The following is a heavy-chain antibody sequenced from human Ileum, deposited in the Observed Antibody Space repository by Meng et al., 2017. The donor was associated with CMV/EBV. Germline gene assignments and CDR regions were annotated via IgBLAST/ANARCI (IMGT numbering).Heavy chain of an antibody. Sequence: GGSLRLSCAASGFIFSNYEFNWVRQGPGKGLEWISYISSSGQNVYYADSVRGRFTVSRDNAKNSLYLQMNSLRAEDTAVYYCARESIAARRYFQADYYYYYGMDVWGQGTTVTVSS. CDR2: ISSSGQNV. V-gene: IGHV3-48*03. D-gene: IGHD6-6*01. CDR3: ARESIAARRYFQADYYYYYGMDV. J-gene: IGHJ6*02. CDR1: GFIFSNYE.